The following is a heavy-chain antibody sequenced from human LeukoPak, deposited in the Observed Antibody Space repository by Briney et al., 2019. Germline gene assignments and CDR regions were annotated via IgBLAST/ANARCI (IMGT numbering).Heavy chain of an antibody. Sequence: GGSLRLSCAASGFTFSSYGMHWVRQAPGKGLEWVAFIRYDGSNKYYADSVKGRFTISRDNSKNTLYLQMNSLRAEDTAVYYCARGGCSGGSCHDAFDIWGQGTMVTVSS. J-gene: IGHJ3*02. CDR2: IRYDGSNK. CDR3: ARGGCSGGSCHDAFDI. V-gene: IGHV3-30*02. CDR1: GFTFSSYG. D-gene: IGHD2-15*01.